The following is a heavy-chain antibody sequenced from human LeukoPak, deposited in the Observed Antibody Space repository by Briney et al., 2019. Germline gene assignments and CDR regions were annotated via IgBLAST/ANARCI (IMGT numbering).Heavy chain of an antibody. CDR2: INPNSGGT. V-gene: IGHV1-2*06. D-gene: IGHD1-1*01. CDR3: ARGTEYYFDY. CDR1: GYTFTGYY. Sequence: ASVKVSCKASGYTFTGYYMHWVRQAPGQGLELMGRINPNSGGTNYAQKFQGRVTMTRDTSISTAYMDLTRLRSDDTAVYYCARGTEYYFDYWGQGTLVTVSS. J-gene: IGHJ4*02.